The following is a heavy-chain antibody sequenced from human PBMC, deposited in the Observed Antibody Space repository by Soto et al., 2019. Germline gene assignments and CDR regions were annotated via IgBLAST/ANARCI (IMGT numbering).Heavy chain of an antibody. CDR3: ARRDSPPHYRY. J-gene: IGHJ4*02. CDR1: GDSISSGGFS. CDR2: IYHSGTS. V-gene: IGHV4-30-2*03. Sequence: SETLSLTYAVSGDSISSGGFSWSWIRQPPGKGLEWIGYIYHSGTSFYNPSLKSRVTISVDTSKNQFSLKLSSVTAADTAVYYCARRDSPPHYRYWGQGTLVTVSS. D-gene: IGHD3-16*02.